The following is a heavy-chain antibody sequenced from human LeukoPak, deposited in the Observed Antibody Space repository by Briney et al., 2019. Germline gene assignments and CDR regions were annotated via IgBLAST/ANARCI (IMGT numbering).Heavy chain of an antibody. CDR1: GFTFSSYE. D-gene: IGHD3-22*01. J-gene: IGHJ1*01. CDR3: AKDSDYYHSSGYYYAYFQH. V-gene: IGHV3-48*03. Sequence: PGGSLRLSCAASGFTFSSYEMNWVRQAPGKGLEWVSSISSSGSTIYYADSVKGRFTISRDNAKNSLYLQMNSLRDEDTAVYYCAKDSDYYHSSGYYYAYFQHWGQGTLVTVSS. CDR2: ISSSGSTI.